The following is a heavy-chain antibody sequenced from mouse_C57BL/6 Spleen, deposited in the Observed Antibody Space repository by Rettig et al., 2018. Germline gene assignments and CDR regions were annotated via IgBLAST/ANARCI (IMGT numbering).Heavy chain of an antibody. V-gene: IGHV1-15*01. J-gene: IGHJ4*01. Sequence: GAELVRPGASVTLSCKASGYTFTDYEMHWVKQTPVHGLEWIGAIDPETGGTAYNQKFKGKAILTADKSSSTAYMELRSLTSEDSAVYYCTRSPYAMDYWGQGTSVTVSS. CDR1: GYTFTDYE. CDR3: TRSPYAMDY. CDR2: IDPETGGT.